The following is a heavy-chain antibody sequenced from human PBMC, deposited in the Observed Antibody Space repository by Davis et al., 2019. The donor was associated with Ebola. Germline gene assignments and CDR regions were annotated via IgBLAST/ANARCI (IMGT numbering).Heavy chain of an antibody. Sequence: GESLKISCAASGFSFGDYGMSWVRQPPGKGLEWVSGITWNAASTGYADSVKGRFTISRDNAKNSLYLQLNSLRAEDTALYHCARVNAVTGYSRFDSWGQGTLVTVSS. CDR3: ARVNAVTGYSRFDS. V-gene: IGHV3-20*01. CDR1: GFSFGDYG. J-gene: IGHJ5*01. D-gene: IGHD3-9*01. CDR2: ITWNAAST.